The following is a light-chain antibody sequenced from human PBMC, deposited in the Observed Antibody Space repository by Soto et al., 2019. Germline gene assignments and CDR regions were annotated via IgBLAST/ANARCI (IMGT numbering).Light chain of an antibody. Sequence: DIQMTQSPSSLSASVGDRVTITCRASQSISSYLNWYQQRPGKAPKVLIYGASTLQSGVPSRFSGSGSGTEFTLTISSLQPEDFATYYCQQGYNTPQTFGQG. J-gene: IGKJ1*01. V-gene: IGKV1-39*01. CDR2: GAS. CDR3: QQGYNTPQT. CDR1: QSISSY.